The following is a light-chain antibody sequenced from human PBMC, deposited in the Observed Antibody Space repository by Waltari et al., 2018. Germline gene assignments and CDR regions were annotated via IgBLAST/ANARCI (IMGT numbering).Light chain of an antibody. CDR3: ASWDDTLNGLL. J-gene: IGLJ2*01. V-gene: IGLV1-44*01. CDR1: SSNIGSNT. Sequence: QSVLTQPPSASGTPGQRVTISCSGSSSNIGSNTVNWFQQLPRTAPKHLIYSNNQRPTGVPDRFSGSKSGTSASLASSGLQSEDEADYYCASWDDTLNGLLFGGGTKLTVL. CDR2: SNN.